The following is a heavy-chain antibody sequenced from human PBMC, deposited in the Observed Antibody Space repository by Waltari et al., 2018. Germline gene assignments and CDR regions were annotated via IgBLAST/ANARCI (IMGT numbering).Heavy chain of an antibody. CDR2: ISSSSSTI. CDR3: ARDGIRSGYRTDAFDI. D-gene: IGHD5-12*01. V-gene: IGHV3-48*01. J-gene: IGHJ3*02. Sequence: EVQLVESGGGLVQPGGSLRLSCAASGFTFSSYSMNWVRQAPGKGLEWVSYISSSSSTIYYADSVKGRFTISRDNAKNSLYLQMNSLRAEDTAVYYCARDGIRSGYRTDAFDIWGQGTMVTVSS. CDR1: GFTFSSYS.